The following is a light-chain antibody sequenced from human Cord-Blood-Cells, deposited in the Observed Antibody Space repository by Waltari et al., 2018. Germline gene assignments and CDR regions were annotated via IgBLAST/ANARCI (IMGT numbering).Light chain of an antibody. V-gene: IGLV2-14*01. CDR3: SSYTSSSTWV. J-gene: IGLJ3*02. CDR1: SRDVSGYNS. Sequence: SALNQADSVSGSPGQSVTDPGTAASRDVSGYNSVRWYQQHTGKAPKLMIYYVRNRHSGVSKRFSGSKSGNTASVTISGLQAEEEADYYCSSYTSSSTWVFGGGTKLTVL. CDR2: YVR.